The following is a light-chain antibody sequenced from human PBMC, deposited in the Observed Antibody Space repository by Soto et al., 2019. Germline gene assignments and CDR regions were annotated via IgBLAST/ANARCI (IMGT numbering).Light chain of an antibody. CDR2: AAS. Sequence: DIQMTQSPSSLSASVGDRVTITCRASQSISSYLNWYQQKPGKAPKLLIYAASSLQSGVPSRFSGSGSETDFTLTISSLQPEDFATYYCQQSYSTPLNTFGQGNKLEIK. V-gene: IGKV1-39*01. J-gene: IGKJ2*01. CDR3: QQSYSTPLNT. CDR1: QSISSY.